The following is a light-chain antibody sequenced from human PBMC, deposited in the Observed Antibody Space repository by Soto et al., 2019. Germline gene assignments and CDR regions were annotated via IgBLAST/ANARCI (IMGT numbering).Light chain of an antibody. J-gene: IGKJ5*01. CDR1: QGISSY. Sequence: AIRMTQSPSSFSASTGDSVTIXXRASQGISSYLAWYQQKPGKAPKLLXXAASTLQSGVPSRFSGSGSGTDFTLTISSLEPEDFAVYYCQQRNNWPPGITSGQGTRLEIK. CDR2: AAS. V-gene: IGKV1-8*01. CDR3: QQRNNWPPGIT.